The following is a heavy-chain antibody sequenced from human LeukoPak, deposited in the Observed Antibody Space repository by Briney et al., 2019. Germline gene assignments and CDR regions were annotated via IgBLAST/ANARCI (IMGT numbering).Heavy chain of an antibody. Sequence: AAVKVSCKASGLSFSTSAISWVRQAPGQGLEWMGGTIPGFGSANYAQSFTGRVTITTDDPTSTAYMELTSLRYEDTAVYYCATEGYDLGTFFLDCWGQGTLVTVSS. CDR3: ATEGYDLGTFFLDC. J-gene: IGHJ4*02. V-gene: IGHV1-69*05. D-gene: IGHD3-10*01. CDR2: TIPGFGSA. CDR1: GLSFSTSA.